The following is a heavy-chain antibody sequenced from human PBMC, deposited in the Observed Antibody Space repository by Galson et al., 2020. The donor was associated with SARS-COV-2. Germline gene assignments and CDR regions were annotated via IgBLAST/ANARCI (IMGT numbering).Heavy chain of an antibody. V-gene: IGHV1-46*01. J-gene: IGHJ4*02. Sequence: GESLKISCKASGYTFTSYYMHWVRQAPGQGLEWMGIINPSGGSTSYAQKFQGRVTMTRDTSTSTVYMELSSLRSEDTAVYYCARAMVRGVQVYYFDYWGQGTLVTVSS. CDR1: GYTFTSYY. D-gene: IGHD3-10*01. CDR2: INPSGGST. CDR3: ARAMVRGVQVYYFDY.